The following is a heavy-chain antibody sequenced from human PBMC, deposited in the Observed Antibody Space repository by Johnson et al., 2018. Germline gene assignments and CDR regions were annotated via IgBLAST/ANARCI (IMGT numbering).Heavy chain of an antibody. CDR2: ISYDGSNT. CDR1: GFTFRNYG. Sequence: QVQLVESGGGVVQPGRSLRLSCAASGFTFRNYGMHWVRQAPGKGLEWVALISYDGSNTDYTDSVNGRFTISRDNSENTLYLQMNTLGPDDTGVDYWAQDPVWVAVVPTAEYFQHWGQGTLVTVSS. J-gene: IGHJ1*01. CDR3: AQDPVWVAVVPTAEYFQH. V-gene: IGHV3-30*18. D-gene: IGHD2-2*01.